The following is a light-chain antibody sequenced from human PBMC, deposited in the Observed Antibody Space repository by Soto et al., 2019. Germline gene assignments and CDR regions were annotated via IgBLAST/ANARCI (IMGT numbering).Light chain of an antibody. V-gene: IGLV3-21*02. CDR3: QVWASTDEVFV. J-gene: IGLJ1*01. CDR1: KLGSKI. CDR2: GAT. Sequence: SYELTQPPSVSVAPGQTARITCGGDKLGSKIVHWYKQRPGQAPVAVVFGATDRPSGIPDRFSASRSGDTATLTISRVDAGDEGDYFCQVWASTDEVFVFGSGTKVTVL.